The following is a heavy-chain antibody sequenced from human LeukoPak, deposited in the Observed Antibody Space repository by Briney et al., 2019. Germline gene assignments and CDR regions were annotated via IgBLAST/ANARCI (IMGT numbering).Heavy chain of an antibody. J-gene: IGHJ6*03. D-gene: IGHD2-2*02. V-gene: IGHV1-18*01. CDR1: GYTFTSYG. CDR3: ARCLRDRSSAPIYYYYYMDV. Sequence: ASVKVSCKASGYTFTSYGISWVRQAPGQGLEWMGWISAYNGNTNYAQKFQGRVTITTDESTSTAYMELSSLRSEDTAVYYCARCLRDRSSAPIYYYYYMDVWGKGTTVTVSS. CDR2: ISAYNGNT.